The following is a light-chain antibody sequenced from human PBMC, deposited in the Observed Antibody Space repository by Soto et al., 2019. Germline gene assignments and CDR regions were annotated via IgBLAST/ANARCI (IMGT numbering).Light chain of an antibody. CDR2: DVI. V-gene: IGLV2-11*01. J-gene: IGLJ1*01. CDR3: CSYAGSYTHV. CDR1: SSDIGGYNY. Sequence: QSALTQPRSVSGSPGQSVTISCTGTSSDIGGYNYVSWYQQHPGKAPKLMIYDVIKRPSGVPDRFSGSKSGNTASLTIYGLQAEDEADYYCCSYAGSYTHVFGTGTSSPS.